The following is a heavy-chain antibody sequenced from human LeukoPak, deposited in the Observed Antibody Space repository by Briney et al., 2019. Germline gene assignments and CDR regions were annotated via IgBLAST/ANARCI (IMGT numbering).Heavy chain of an antibody. V-gene: IGHV3-53*01. J-gene: IGHJ4*02. Sequence: GGSLRLSCAASGFTVSSNYMSWVRQAPGKGLEWVSVIYSGGSTYYADSVKGRFTISRDNSKNTLYLQMNSLRAEDTAVYYCARDRTSTVTRVFDYWGQGTLVTVSS. CDR1: GFTVSSNY. D-gene: IGHD4-17*01. CDR3: ARDRTSTVTRVFDY. CDR2: IYSGGST.